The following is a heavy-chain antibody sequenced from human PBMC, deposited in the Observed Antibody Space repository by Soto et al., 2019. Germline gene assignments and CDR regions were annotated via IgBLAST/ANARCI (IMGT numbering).Heavy chain of an antibody. D-gene: IGHD1-1*01. CDR3: ARGGKERFRGPGMDV. CDR2: IITFLGAA. Sequence: QVQLVQSGAEVRKPGSSVRVSCKASGGRFSTYAFNWVRQAPGQGLEWLGGIITFLGAAMYAQKFQGRVTITADDLTTTAYMELSGLRSEDTAVYYCARGGKERFRGPGMDVWGQGTTVTVSS. V-gene: IGHV1-69*01. CDR1: GGRFSTYA. J-gene: IGHJ6*02.